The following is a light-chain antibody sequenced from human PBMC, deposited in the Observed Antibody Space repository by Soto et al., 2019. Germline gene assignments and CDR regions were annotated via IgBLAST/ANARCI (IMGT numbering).Light chain of an antibody. CDR3: HSRA. Sequence: DIQMTQSPSTLYASLGDRVTVTCRASQSINTWLAWYQQKPGKAPKLLMYKASTLQSGVPSRFSGNGSVTEFTLTISSLQPDDLATYFCHSRAFGQGTRLEIK. J-gene: IGKJ5*01. CDR1: QSINTW. V-gene: IGKV1-5*03. CDR2: KAS.